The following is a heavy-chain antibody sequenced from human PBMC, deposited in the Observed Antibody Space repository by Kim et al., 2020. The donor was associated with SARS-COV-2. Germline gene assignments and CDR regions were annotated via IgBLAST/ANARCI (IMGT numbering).Heavy chain of an antibody. CDR2: INHSGST. CDR1: GGSFSGHY. CDR3: ARRPAGLDW. V-gene: IGHV4-34*01. Sequence: SETLSLTCAVYGGSFSGHYWNWIRQPPGMGLEWIGEINHSGSTNYNPSLKSRVTLSVDTSKNQFSLKLSSVTAADTAVYYCARRPAGLDWWGQGTPAPV. D-gene: IGHD3-10*01. J-gene: IGHJ4*02.